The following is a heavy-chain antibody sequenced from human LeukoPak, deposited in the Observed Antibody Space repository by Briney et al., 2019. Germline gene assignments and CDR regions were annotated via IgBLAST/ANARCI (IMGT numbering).Heavy chain of an antibody. CDR3: ARGSGYDLSDIDY. D-gene: IGHD5-12*01. Sequence: GGSLRLSCAASGFTFSYYSMNWLRQAPGKGLEWVSSISSSGSYIYYADSVKGRFTISRDNAKSSLYLQMNSLRAEDTAVYYCARGSGYDLSDIDYWGQGTLVTVSS. J-gene: IGHJ4*02. CDR1: GFTFSYYS. V-gene: IGHV3-21*01. CDR2: ISSSGSYI.